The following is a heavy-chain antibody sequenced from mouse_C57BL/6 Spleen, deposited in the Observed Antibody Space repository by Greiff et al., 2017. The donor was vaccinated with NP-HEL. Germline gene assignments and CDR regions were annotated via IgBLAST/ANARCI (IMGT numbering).Heavy chain of an antibody. CDR1: GYAFSSSW. D-gene: IGHD6-1*01. Sequence: QVQLQQSGPELVKPGASVKISCKASGYAFSSSWMNWVKQRPGKGLEWLGRIYPGDGDTNYNGKFTGKATRTADKSSSTAYMQLSSLTSEDSAVYFCARTPLSSYAMDYWGQGTSVTVSS. J-gene: IGHJ4*01. CDR3: ARTPLSSYAMDY. CDR2: IYPGDGDT. V-gene: IGHV1-82*01.